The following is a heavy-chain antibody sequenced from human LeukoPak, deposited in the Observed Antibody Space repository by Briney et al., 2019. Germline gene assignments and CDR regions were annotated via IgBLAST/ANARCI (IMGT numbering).Heavy chain of an antibody. Sequence: GESLKICCKGSGYSFTNYWIGWVRQMPGKGLEWMGIIYPGDSDTRYSPSFQGQVTISADKSISTAYLQWSSLKASDTAMYYCARRDQNCSGGSCYPYYFDYWGQGTLVTVSS. V-gene: IGHV5-51*01. J-gene: IGHJ4*02. D-gene: IGHD2-15*01. CDR2: IYPGDSDT. CDR1: GYSFTNYW. CDR3: ARRDQNCSGGSCYPYYFDY.